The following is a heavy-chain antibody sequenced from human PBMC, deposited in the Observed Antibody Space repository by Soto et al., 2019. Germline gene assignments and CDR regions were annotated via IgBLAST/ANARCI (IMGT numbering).Heavy chain of an antibody. CDR3: ARRYCSGGSCFSKRYWFDP. Sequence: QVQLVQSGAEVKKPGASVKVSCKASGYTFTSYFMHWVRQAPGQGLEWLGIINPSGGRTSYAQKFQGRVTMTMDPATSTVYMELSSLRSEDTAVYYCARRYCSGGSCFSKRYWFDPWGQGTLVTVSS. CDR2: INPSGGRT. CDR1: GYTFTSYF. J-gene: IGHJ5*02. D-gene: IGHD2-15*01. V-gene: IGHV1-46*01.